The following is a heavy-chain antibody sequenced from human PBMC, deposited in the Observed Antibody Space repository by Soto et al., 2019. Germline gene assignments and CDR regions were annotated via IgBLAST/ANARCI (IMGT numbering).Heavy chain of an antibody. J-gene: IGHJ4*02. D-gene: IGHD3-10*01. Sequence: PSATLSLTCAVSGGSISGGGFSWSWIRQPPGKGLEWIGYILHTGGTQYNPSLKSRVSMSVDKSKNQFSLHLTSVTAAETAVYYCARLQFGEGFDYWGQGALVTVSS. CDR3: ARLQFGEGFDY. V-gene: IGHV4-30-2*01. CDR1: GGSISGGGFS. CDR2: ILHTGGT.